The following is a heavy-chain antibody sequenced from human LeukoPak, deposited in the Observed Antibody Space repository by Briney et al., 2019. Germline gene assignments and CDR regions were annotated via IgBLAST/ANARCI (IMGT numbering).Heavy chain of an antibody. CDR2: IIPIFGTA. V-gene: IGHV1-69*13. J-gene: IGHJ4*02. D-gene: IGHD3-10*01. Sequence: SVKVSCKASGYTFTGYYMHWVRQAPGQGLEWMGGIIPIFGTANYAQKFQGRVTITADESTSTAYMELSSLRSEDTAVYYCARKYYYGSGSLYYFDYWGQGTLVTVSS. CDR1: GYTFTGYY. CDR3: ARKYYYGSGSLYYFDY.